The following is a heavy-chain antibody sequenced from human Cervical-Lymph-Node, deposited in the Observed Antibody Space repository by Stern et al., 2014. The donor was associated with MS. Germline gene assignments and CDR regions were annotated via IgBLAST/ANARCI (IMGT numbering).Heavy chain of an antibody. CDR2: ISTTSDTI. CDR1: GFTFSAYT. V-gene: IGHV3-48*01. Sequence: EVHLVESGGGLVQPGGSLRLSCVASGFTFSAYTMNWVRQAPGRGLEWIAHISTTSDTIRYPDSVKGRFTISRDNAKNSLYLELSSLRVDDTAVYYCARALDYWGQGTLVTVS. J-gene: IGHJ4*02. CDR3: ARALDY.